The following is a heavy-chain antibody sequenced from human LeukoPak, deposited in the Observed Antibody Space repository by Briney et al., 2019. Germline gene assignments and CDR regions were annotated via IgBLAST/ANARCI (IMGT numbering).Heavy chain of an antibody. CDR2: ISAYNGNT. CDR1: GYTFTRYG. V-gene: IGHV1-18*01. D-gene: IGHD4-17*01. Sequence: GASVKVSCKASGYTFTRYGISWVQQAPGQGLEWMGWISAYNGNTNYAQKLQGRVTMTTDTSTSTAYMELRSLRSDDTAVYYCAREEDYGDYVDWFDPWGQGTLVTVSS. J-gene: IGHJ5*02. CDR3: AREEDYGDYVDWFDP.